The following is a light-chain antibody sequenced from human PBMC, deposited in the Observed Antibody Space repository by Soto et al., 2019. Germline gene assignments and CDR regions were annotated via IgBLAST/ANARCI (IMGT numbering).Light chain of an antibody. V-gene: IGLV2-14*03. CDR1: SSDIGSYNY. J-gene: IGLJ2*01. CDR2: GVS. Sequence: QSVLTQPASVSGSPGQSITISCTGTSSDIGSYNYVSWYQHLPGKVPKLMIYGVSNRPSGVSNRFSGSKSGNTASLTISGLQAEDEADYYCSSYTFSSALVVFGGGTKLTVL. CDR3: SSYTFSSALVV.